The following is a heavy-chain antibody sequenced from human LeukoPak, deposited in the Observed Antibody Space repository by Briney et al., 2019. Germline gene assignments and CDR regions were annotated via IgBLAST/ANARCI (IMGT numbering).Heavy chain of an antibody. CDR1: GGSISSYY. J-gene: IGHJ6*03. Sequence: PSETLSLTCTVSGGSISSYYWSWIRQPPGKGLEWIGYIYYSGSTNYNPSLKSRVTISVDTSKNQFSLKLSSVTAADTAVYYCARHSAPRDPTRGYMDVWGKGTTVTVSS. D-gene: IGHD1-1*01. V-gene: IGHV4-59*01. CDR3: ARHSAPRDPTRGYMDV. CDR2: IYYSGST.